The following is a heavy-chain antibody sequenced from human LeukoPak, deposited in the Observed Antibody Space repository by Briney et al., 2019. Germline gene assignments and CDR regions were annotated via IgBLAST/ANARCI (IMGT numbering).Heavy chain of an antibody. D-gene: IGHD3-9*01. CDR2: IGADSANT. CDR1: GYSFTSNG. Sequence: ASVKVSCKASGYSFTSNGISWVRQAPGQGLEWMGWIGADSANTKYAQKLQGRVTMTADTSTTTVYMELRSLQSDDTAVYYCARGILSDNTLTGPWGQGTLVTVSS. J-gene: IGHJ5*02. V-gene: IGHV1-18*01. CDR3: ARGILSDNTLTGP.